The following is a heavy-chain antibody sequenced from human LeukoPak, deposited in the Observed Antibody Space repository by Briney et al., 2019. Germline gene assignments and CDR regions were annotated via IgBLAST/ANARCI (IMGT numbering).Heavy chain of an antibody. J-gene: IGHJ3*02. D-gene: IGHD3-22*01. CDR3: ARDSSGYYYYAFDI. CDR2: ISYDGSNK. Sequence: PGRSLRLSCAASGFTFSSYGMHWVRQAPGKGLEWVAVISYDGSNKYYADSVKGRFTISRDNSKNTLYLQMDSLRAEDTAVYYCARDSSGYYYYAFDIWGQGTMVAVSS. V-gene: IGHV3-30*03. CDR1: GFTFSSYG.